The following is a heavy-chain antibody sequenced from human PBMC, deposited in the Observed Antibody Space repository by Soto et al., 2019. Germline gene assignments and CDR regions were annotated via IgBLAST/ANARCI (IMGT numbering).Heavy chain of an antibody. CDR2: IIPIFGTA. Sequence: QVQLVQSGAEVKKPGSSVKVSCKASGGTFSSYAISWVRQAPGQGLEWMGGIIPIFGTANYAQKFQGRVTITGDESTSTAYMELSSLRSEDTAVYYCARMLLNYYGSGALDYWGQGTLVTVSS. CDR3: ARMLLNYYGSGALDY. J-gene: IGHJ4*02. D-gene: IGHD3-10*01. V-gene: IGHV1-69*01. CDR1: GGTFSSYA.